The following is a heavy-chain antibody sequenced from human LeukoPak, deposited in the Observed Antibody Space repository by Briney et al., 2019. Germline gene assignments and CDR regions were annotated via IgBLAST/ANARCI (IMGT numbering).Heavy chain of an antibody. V-gene: IGHV4-4*02. Sequence: SETLSLTCAVSGGSISSSNWWSWVRQPPGKGLEWIGEIYHSGSTNYNPSLKSRVTISVDKSKNQFSLKLSSVTAADTAVYYCARSDDYGDYVIAFDIWGQGTMVTVSS. D-gene: IGHD4-17*01. CDR3: ARSDDYGDYVIAFDI. CDR2: IYHSGST. J-gene: IGHJ3*02. CDR1: GGSISSSNW.